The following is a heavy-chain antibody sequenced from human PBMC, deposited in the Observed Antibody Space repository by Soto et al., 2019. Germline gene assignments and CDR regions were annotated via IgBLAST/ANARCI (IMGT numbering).Heavy chain of an antibody. CDR1: GGSFSGYY. CDR2: INHSGST. D-gene: IGHD3-16*02. J-gene: IGHJ6*03. Sequence: SETLSLTCAVYGGSFSGYYWSWIRQPPGKGLEWIGEINHSGSTNYNPSLKSRVTISVDTSKNQFSLKLSSVTAADTAVYYCARGRVMRDILSDYYYMDVWGKGTTVTVSS. CDR3: ARGRVMRDILSDYYYMDV. V-gene: IGHV4-34*01.